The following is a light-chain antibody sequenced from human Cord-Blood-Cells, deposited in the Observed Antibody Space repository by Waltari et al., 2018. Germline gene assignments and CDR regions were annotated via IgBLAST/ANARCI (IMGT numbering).Light chain of an antibody. J-gene: IGKJ1*01. Sequence: DIQMTQSPPSLPAAVGGRGTITCRASQSISSYLNWYQQKPGKAPKLLIYAASSLQSGVPSRFSGSGSGTDFTLTISSLQPEDFATYYCQQSYSTPWTFGQGTKVEIK. CDR3: QQSYSTPWT. CDR1: QSISSY. V-gene: IGKV1-39*01. CDR2: AAS.